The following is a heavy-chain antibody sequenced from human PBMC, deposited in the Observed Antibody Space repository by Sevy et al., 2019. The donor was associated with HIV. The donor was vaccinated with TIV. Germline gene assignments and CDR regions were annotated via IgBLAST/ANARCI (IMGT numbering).Heavy chain of an antibody. CDR2: INPNSGGT. D-gene: IGHD6-6*01. CDR3: ARDGGAGKQLVWPLAY. V-gene: IGHV1-2*06. J-gene: IGHJ4*02. Sequence: ASVKVSCKASGYTFTGYYMHWVRQAPGQGLEWMGRINPNSGGTNYAQKFQGRVTMTRDTSISTAYMELSRLGSDDTAVYYCARDGGAGKQLVWPLAYWGQGTLVTVSS. CDR1: GYTFTGYY.